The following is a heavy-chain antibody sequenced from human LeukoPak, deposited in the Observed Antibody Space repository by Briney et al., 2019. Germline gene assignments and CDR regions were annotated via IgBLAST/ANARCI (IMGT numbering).Heavy chain of an antibody. CDR3: ARYTEYYFDY. Sequence: GGSLRLSCAASGFTFSTYWMTWVRQAPGKGLEWVANMKRDGSEVYYANSVKGHFTISRENAKNSLYLQMNSLRAEDTAVYYCARYTEYYFDYWGQGTLVTVSS. V-gene: IGHV3-7*01. D-gene: IGHD2-2*02. J-gene: IGHJ4*02. CDR1: GFTFSTYW. CDR2: MKRDGSEV.